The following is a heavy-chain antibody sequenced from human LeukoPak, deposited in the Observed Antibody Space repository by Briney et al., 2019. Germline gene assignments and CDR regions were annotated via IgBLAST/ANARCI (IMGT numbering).Heavy chain of an antibody. CDR2: IKRRADGGTT. D-gene: IGHD1-26*01. V-gene: IGHV3-15*01. CDR3: TSILLGATRGSDI. CDR1: GFTFSNAW. J-gene: IGHJ3*02. Sequence: GGSLRLSCAASGFTFSNAWMSWVRQAPGKGLEWVGHIKRRADGGTTDYAAPVKDRFIISRDDSKNILYLQMNSLKTEDTAMFYCTSILLGATRGSDIWGQGTMVTVSS.